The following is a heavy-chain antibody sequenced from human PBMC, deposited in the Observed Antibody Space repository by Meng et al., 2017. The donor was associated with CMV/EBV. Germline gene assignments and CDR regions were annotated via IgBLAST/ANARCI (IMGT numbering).Heavy chain of an antibody. CDR2: ISSSGGTI. D-gene: IGHD4-17*01. CDR1: GFTFSDYY. CDR3: ARDLLYGEGWFDP. Sequence: AYGFTFSDYYMTWIRQAPGKGLEWVSYISSSGGTIYYADSVKGRFTISRDNAKNSLYLQMSSLRAEDTAMYYCARDLLYGEGWFDPWGQGTLVTVSS. J-gene: IGHJ5*02. V-gene: IGHV3-11*01.